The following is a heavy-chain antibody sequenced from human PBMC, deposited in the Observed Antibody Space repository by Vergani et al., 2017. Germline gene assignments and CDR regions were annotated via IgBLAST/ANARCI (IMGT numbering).Heavy chain of an antibody. J-gene: IGHJ4*02. CDR2: ISPDGFST. Sequence: QVQLVQSGAEVGKPGASVKISCKASGYTFTAYYIHWVRQAPEQGREWVGVISPDGFSTFYVQKYQGRVNITRDTSTSTVYVEVTSLRSDDTAVYYCAREPPLTGLFHYWGQGTLVTVSS. V-gene: IGHV1-46*03. CDR1: GYTFTAYY. CDR3: AREPPLTGLFHY. D-gene: IGHD3-9*01.